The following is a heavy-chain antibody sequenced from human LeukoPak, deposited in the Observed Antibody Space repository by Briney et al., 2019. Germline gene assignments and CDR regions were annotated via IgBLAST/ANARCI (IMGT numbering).Heavy chain of an antibody. CDR1: GYTFTGYY. CDR3: AREGPETHNFDF. CDR2: TRPSSGRT. Sequence: ASVKVSCKASGYTFTGYYMHWVRQAPGQGLEWMGITRPSSGRTSYPQKFQGRVTMTWDMSTSTFYMELSSLTSDDTAVYYCAREGPETHNFDFWGQGTLVTVSS. D-gene: IGHD1-14*01. V-gene: IGHV1-46*01. J-gene: IGHJ4*02.